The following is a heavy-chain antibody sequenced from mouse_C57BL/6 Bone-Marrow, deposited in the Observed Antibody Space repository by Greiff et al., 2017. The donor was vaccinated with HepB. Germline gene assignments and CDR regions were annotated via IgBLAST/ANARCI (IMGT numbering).Heavy chain of an antibody. Sequence: DVMLVESGGGLVKPGGSLKLSCAASGFTFSSYAMSWVRQTPEKRLEWVATISDGGSYTYYPDNVKGRFTISRDNAKNNLYLQMSHLKSEDTAMYYCARESYYYGSSLDYWGQGTTLTVSS. CDR3: ARESYYYGSSLDY. D-gene: IGHD1-1*01. V-gene: IGHV5-4*01. J-gene: IGHJ2*01. CDR2: ISDGGSYT. CDR1: GFTFSSYA.